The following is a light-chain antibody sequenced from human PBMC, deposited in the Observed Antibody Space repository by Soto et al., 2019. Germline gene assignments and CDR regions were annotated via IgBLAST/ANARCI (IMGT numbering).Light chain of an antibody. V-gene: IGKV1-8*01. Sequence: AIRMTQSPSSFSASTGDRVTITCRASQGISSYLAWYQQKPGKAPKLLIYAASTLQSGVPSRFSGSGSGTDFPLTLSCLQSEDFATYYCLQNDSNVRTLGQGTKVDTK. CDR1: QGISSY. CDR2: AAS. CDR3: LQNDSNVRT. J-gene: IGKJ1*01.